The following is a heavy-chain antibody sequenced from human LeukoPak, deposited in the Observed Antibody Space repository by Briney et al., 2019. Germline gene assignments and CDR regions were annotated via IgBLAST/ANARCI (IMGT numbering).Heavy chain of an antibody. Sequence: PSETLSLTCTVSGGSISSYYWSWIRQPPGKGLEWIGYIYYSGSTNYNPSLRSRVTISVDTSKNQFSLKLSSVTAADTAVYYCARARLRYFDWPGGWFDPWGQGTLVTVSS. V-gene: IGHV4-59*12. CDR1: GGSISSYY. J-gene: IGHJ5*02. CDR2: IYYSGST. D-gene: IGHD3-9*01. CDR3: ARARLRYFDWPGGWFDP.